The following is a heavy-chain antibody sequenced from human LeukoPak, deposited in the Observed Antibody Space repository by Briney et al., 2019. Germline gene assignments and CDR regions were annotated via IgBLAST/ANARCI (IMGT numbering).Heavy chain of an antibody. V-gene: IGHV3-30*02. CDR3: AKAHDFWSGYYLDY. D-gene: IGHD3-3*01. Sequence: GGSLRLSCAASGFTFSSYGMHWVRQAPGKGLEWVAFIRYDGSNKYYADSVKGRFTISRDNSKNTLYLQMNSLRAEDTAVYYCAKAHDFWSGYYLDYWGQGTLVTVSS. CDR2: IRYDGSNK. CDR1: GFTFSSYG. J-gene: IGHJ4*02.